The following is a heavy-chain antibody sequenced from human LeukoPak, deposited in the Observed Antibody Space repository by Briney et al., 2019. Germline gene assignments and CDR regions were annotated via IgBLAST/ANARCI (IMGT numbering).Heavy chain of an antibody. CDR2: IYYSGST. Sequence: SETLSLTCTVSGGSVSSGSYYWSWIRQPPGKGLEWIGYIYYSGSTNYNPSLESRVTISVDTSKNQFSLKLSSVTAADTAVYYCARDQDWDLQSLRYFDYWGQGTLATVSS. CDR1: GGSVSSGSYY. V-gene: IGHV4-61*01. J-gene: IGHJ4*02. CDR3: ARDQDWDLQSLRYFDY. D-gene: IGHD1-26*01.